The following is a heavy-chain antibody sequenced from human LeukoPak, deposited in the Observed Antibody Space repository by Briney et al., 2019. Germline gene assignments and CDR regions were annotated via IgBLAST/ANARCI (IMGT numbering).Heavy chain of an antibody. CDR1: GYTFTSYD. CDR3: ARVGGHDAFDI. D-gene: IGHD2-15*01. CDR2: IIPILGIA. Sequence: GASVKVSCKASGYTFTSYDINWVRQATGQGLEWMGRIIPILGIANYAQKFQGRVTITADKSTSTAYMELSSLRSEDTAVYYCARVGGHDAFDIWGQGTMVTVSS. J-gene: IGHJ3*02. V-gene: IGHV1-69*04.